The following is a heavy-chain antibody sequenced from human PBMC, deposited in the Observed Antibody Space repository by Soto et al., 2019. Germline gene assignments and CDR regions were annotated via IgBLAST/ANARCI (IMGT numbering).Heavy chain of an antibody. D-gene: IGHD1-26*01. CDR1: GFKFDNFG. CDR3: ARDRGVGATNAEDY. J-gene: IGHJ4*02. V-gene: IGHV3-33*08. CDR2: IWHDGTNE. Sequence: QVRLVESGGGVVQPGRSLRLSCAASGFKFDNFGMHRVRQAPGKVPEWVAVIWHDGTNEHYADSVKGRFTISRDNSKNTVYLQMNSLRGDDTAMYYCARDRGVGATNAEDYWGQGTRVTVSA.